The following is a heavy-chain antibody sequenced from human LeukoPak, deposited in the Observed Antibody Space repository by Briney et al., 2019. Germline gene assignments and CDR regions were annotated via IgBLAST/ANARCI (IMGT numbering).Heavy chain of an antibody. CDR3: ARGSGYYDSSGLYYYYGMDV. V-gene: IGHV1-69*13. J-gene: IGHJ6*02. CDR1: GGTFSSYA. Sequence: SVKVSCKASGGTFSSYAISWVRQAPGQGLEWMGGIIPIFGTANYAQKFQGRVTITADESTSTAYMELSSLRSEDTAVYYCARGSGYYDSSGLYYYYGMDVWGQGTTVTVSS. CDR2: IIPIFGTA. D-gene: IGHD3-22*01.